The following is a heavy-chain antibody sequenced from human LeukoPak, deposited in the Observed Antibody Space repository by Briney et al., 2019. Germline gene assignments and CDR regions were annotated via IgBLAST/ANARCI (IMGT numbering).Heavy chain of an antibody. CDR1: GFTFSSYA. V-gene: IGHV3-23*01. Sequence: GGSLRLSCAASGFTFSSYAMSWVRQAPGKGLEWVSAISGSGGSTYYADSVEGRFTISRDNSKNTLYLQMNSLRAEDAAVYYCAKLYSYGYYFDYWGQGTLVTVSS. CDR3: AKLYSYGYYFDY. CDR2: ISGSGGST. J-gene: IGHJ4*02. D-gene: IGHD5-18*01.